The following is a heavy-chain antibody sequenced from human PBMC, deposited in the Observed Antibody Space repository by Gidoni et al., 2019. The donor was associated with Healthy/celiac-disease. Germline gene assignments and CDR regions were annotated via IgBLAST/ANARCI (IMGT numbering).Heavy chain of an antibody. J-gene: IGHJ4*02. D-gene: IGHD2-15*01. CDR1: GFTFSSYG. CDR3: AKDRRRRNGGNPCFDY. V-gene: IGHV3-30*18. CDR2: ISYDGSNK. Sequence: QVQLVESGGGVVQPWRSLRLSCAASGFTFSSYGMHWVRQAPVKGLEWVAVISYDGSNKYYADSVKGRFTISRDNSKNTLYLQMNSLRAEDTAVYYCAKDRRRRNGGNPCFDYWGQGTLVTVSS.